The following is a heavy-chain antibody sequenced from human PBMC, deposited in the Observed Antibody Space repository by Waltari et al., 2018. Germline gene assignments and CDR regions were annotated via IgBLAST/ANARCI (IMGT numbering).Heavy chain of an antibody. CDR1: GYTFTCYY. D-gene: IGHD3-10*01. CDR2: INPNSVGT. Sequence: QVQLVQSGAEVKKPGASVKVSCKASGYTFTCYYMHCVRQAPGQGLEWMGRINPNSVGTNYAQKFQGRVTMTRDTSISTAYMELSRLRSDDTAVYYCARGTLLWFGELGDYWGQGTLVTVSS. CDR3: ARGTLLWFGELGDY. V-gene: IGHV1-2*06. J-gene: IGHJ4*02.